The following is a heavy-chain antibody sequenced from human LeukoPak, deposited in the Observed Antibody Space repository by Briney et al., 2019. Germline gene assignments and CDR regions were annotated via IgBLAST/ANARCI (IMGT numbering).Heavy chain of an antibody. J-gene: IGHJ4*02. Sequence: GGSLRLSCAASGFTFSSYSMNWVRQAPGKGLEWVGRIKSKTDGGTTDYAAPVKGRFTISRDDSKNTLYLQMNSLKTEDTAVYYCTTAISGYYYFDYWGQGTLVTVSS. CDR2: IKSKTDGGTT. V-gene: IGHV3-15*01. CDR1: GFTFSSYS. CDR3: TTAISGYYYFDY. D-gene: IGHD3-22*01.